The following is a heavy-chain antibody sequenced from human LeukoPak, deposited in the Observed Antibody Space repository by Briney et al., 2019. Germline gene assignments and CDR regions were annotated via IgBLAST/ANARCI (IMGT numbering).Heavy chain of an antibody. J-gene: IGHJ4*02. D-gene: IGHD1-26*01. CDR3: AKDIQLSC. Sequence: GVSLRLSCEASGFTFTNSAMNWVRQDPGKGLEWVSLISASGGNTYYADSVKGRFTVSRDSSKNTLHLQMNSLRAEDTAVYYCAKDIQLSCWGQGTLVTVSS. V-gene: IGHV3-23*01. CDR2: ISASGGNT. CDR1: GFTFTNSA.